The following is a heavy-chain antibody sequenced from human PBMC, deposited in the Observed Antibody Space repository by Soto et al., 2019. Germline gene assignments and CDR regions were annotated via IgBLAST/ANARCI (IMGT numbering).Heavy chain of an antibody. V-gene: IGHV3-21*01. CDR1: GFTFSSYS. Sequence: GGSLRLSCAASGFTFSSYSMNWVRQAPGKGLEWVSSISSSSSYIYYADSVKGRLTISRDNAKNSLYLQMNSLRAEDTAVYYCARDSGGTYYYDSSGYYYPIDYWGQGTLVTVSS. CDR2: ISSSSSYI. CDR3: ARDSGGTYYYDSSGYYYPIDY. D-gene: IGHD3-22*01. J-gene: IGHJ4*02.